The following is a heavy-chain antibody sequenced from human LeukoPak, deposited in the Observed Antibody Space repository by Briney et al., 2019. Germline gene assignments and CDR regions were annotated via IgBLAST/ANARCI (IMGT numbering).Heavy chain of an antibody. D-gene: IGHD1-26*01. J-gene: IGHJ4*02. Sequence: SETLSLTCTLSGPSISSGGYYWRWIRQHPGKGLEWIGYIYYSGSTYYNPSLKSRVTISVDTSKNQFSLKLNSVTAADTAVYYCARVEWELHFDYWGQGTLVTVSS. CDR3: ARVEWELHFDY. CDR1: GPSISSGGYY. V-gene: IGHV4-31*03. CDR2: IYYSGST.